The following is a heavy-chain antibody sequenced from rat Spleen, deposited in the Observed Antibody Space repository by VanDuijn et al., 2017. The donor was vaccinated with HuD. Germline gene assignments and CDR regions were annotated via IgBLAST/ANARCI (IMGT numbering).Heavy chain of an antibody. J-gene: IGHJ4*01. CDR2: ISYDGSST. D-gene: IGHD1-2*01. CDR1: GFTFSDYY. Sequence: EVQLVESDGGLVQPGRSLKLSCAASGFTFSDYYMAWVRQAPKKGLEWVATISYDGSSTYYRDSVKGRFTISRDNAKSTLYLQMNSLRSEDTATYYCARPDSSLYVMDAWGQGASVTVSS. CDR3: ARPDSSLYVMDA. V-gene: IGHV5-7*01.